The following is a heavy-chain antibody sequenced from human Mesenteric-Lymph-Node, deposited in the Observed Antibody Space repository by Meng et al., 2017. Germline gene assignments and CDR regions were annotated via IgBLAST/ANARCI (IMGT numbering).Heavy chain of an antibody. D-gene: IGHD3-10*01. V-gene: IGHV1-69*01. Sequence: YGSGGSTAGTGAETASKDSVDSFITYAIRGSRRAPGQGLGGRVVFISIFDTANYAQKSQGRVTMTANESTSTAYMELSSMRSEDTAVYYCATTMVRGVTYGYFDLWGRGTLVTVSS. CDR2: FISIFDTA. CDR1: VDSFITYA. CDR3: ATTMVRGVTYGYFDL. J-gene: IGHJ2*01.